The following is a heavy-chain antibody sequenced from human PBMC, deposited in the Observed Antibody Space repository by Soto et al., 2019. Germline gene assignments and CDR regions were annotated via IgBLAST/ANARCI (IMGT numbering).Heavy chain of an antibody. CDR1: GYTFSNCW. D-gene: IGHD6-13*01. V-gene: IGHV5-51*01. Sequence: PGESLKISCQSSGYTFSNCWIGWVRQLPGKGLAWMGIIYPGDHETRYSPSFHGKVTISADRSINTAYLQWNSLEASDTAFYFCARSPRSSPYFDYWGQGALVTVS. CDR2: IYPGDHET. J-gene: IGHJ4*02. CDR3: ARSPRSSPYFDY.